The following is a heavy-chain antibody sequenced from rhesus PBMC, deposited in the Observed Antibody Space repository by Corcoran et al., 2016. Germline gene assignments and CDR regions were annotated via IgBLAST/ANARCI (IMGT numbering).Heavy chain of an antibody. J-gene: IGHJ4*01. Sequence: QVQLQESGPGLVKPSETLSLTCAVSGGSFSGYYWGWIRQPPGKGLEWIGYISGSSWRTDSNPSLKSRVTISTVTSKNQFSLKLSSVTAADTAVYYCARERAYSNYPIDYWGQGVLVTVSS. V-gene: IGHV4-165*01. CDR1: GGSFSGYY. CDR3: ARERAYSNYPIDY. CDR2: ISGSSWRT. D-gene: IGHD4-23*01.